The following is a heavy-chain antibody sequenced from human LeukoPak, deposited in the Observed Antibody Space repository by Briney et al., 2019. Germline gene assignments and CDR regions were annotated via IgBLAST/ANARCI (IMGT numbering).Heavy chain of an antibody. Sequence: SETLSLTCTVSAGSIKNYYWTWIRQPPGKGLECIGYIYYDGSTNYNPSLNSRVTISVDTSKNQFSLRLSSVTAADTAVYYCASRSDSGWNYFDYWGQGTLVTVSS. CDR2: IYYDGST. CDR1: AGSIKNYY. J-gene: IGHJ4*02. D-gene: IGHD6-19*01. V-gene: IGHV4-59*08. CDR3: ASRSDSGWNYFDY.